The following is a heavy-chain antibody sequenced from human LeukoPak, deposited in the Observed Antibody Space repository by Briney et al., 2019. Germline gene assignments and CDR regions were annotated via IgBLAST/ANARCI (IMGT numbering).Heavy chain of an antibody. D-gene: IGHD6-19*01. Sequence: PGGSLRLSCAASGFTFSSYWMSWVRQAPGKGLEWVANIKQDGSEKYYVDSVKGRFTISRDNAKNSLYLQMNSLRAEDTAVYYCARLESRSGWYGRLYYFDYWGQGTLVTVSS. V-gene: IGHV3-7*01. CDR2: IKQDGSEK. J-gene: IGHJ4*02. CDR1: GFTFSSYW. CDR3: ARLESRSGWYGRLYYFDY.